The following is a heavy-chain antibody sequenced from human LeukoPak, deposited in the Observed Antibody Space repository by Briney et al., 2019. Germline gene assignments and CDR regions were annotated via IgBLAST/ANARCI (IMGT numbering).Heavy chain of an antibody. CDR3: ARGRCSSSWYPDY. CDR2: ISAYNGNT. Sequence: ASVKVSCKASGYTFTSYGISWVRQAPGQGLEWMGWISAYNGNTNYAQKFQGRVTMTRNTSISTAYMELSSLRSEDTAVYYCARGRCSSSWYPDYWGQGTLVTVSS. V-gene: IGHV1-18*01. CDR1: GYTFTSYG. J-gene: IGHJ4*02. D-gene: IGHD6-13*01.